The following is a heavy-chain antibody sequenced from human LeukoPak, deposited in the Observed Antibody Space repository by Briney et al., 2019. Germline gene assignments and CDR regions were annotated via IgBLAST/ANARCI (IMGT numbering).Heavy chain of an antibody. CDR2: IGGGGGGT. CDR1: GFTFSTYA. J-gene: IGHJ6*04. V-gene: IGHV3-23*01. CDR3: AELGITMIGGV. Sequence: GGPLRLSCAASGFTFSTYAMSWVRQAPGKGLEWVSTIGGGGGGTYYADSVKGRFTISRDNSKNTLYLQMNSLRAEDTAVYYCAELGITMIGGVWGKGTTVTISS. D-gene: IGHD3-10*02.